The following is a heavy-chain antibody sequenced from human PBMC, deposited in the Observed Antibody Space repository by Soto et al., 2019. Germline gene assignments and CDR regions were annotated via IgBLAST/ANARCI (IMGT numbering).Heavy chain of an antibody. J-gene: IGHJ4*02. V-gene: IGHV3-7*01. CDR3: GYSGGWIFDY. CDR2: TKMDGSGT. Sequence: PGGSLRLSCAASGITSSNYWMNWVRQAPGKGLEWVANTKMDGSGTHYADPVKGRFTLSRDNARNAVYLQMSSLRAEDTAVYFCGYSGGWIFDYRGQGTLVTVSS. D-gene: IGHD6-19*01. CDR1: GITSSNYW.